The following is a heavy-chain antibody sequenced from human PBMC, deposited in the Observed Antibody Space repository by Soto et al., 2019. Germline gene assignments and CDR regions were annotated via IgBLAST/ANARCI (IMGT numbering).Heavy chain of an antibody. CDR2: IYPGDSDT. CDR3: ARQLKRDYYDSSGYYYGADY. D-gene: IGHD3-22*01. Sequence: GESLKISCKGSGYSFTSYWIGWVRQMPGKGLEWMGIIYPGDSDTRYSPSFQGQVTISADKSISTAYLQWSSLKASDTTMYYCARQLKRDYYDSSGYYYGADYWGRGTLVTVSS. CDR1: GYSFTSYW. J-gene: IGHJ4*02. V-gene: IGHV5-51*01.